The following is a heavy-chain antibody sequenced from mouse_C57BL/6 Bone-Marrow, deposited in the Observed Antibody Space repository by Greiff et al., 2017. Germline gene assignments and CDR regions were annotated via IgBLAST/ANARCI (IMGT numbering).Heavy chain of an antibody. D-gene: IGHD2-1*01. CDR3: TRGGFLYLFYAMDY. Sequence: EVKLVESGTVLARPGASVKMSCKTSGYTFTSYWMHWVNQRPGQGLEWIGAIYPGNSDTSYNQKFKGKAKLTAVTSASTAYMELSSLTNEDSAVYYCTRGGFLYLFYAMDYWGQGTSVTVSS. CDR2: IYPGNSDT. V-gene: IGHV1-5*01. CDR1: GYTFTSYW. J-gene: IGHJ4*01.